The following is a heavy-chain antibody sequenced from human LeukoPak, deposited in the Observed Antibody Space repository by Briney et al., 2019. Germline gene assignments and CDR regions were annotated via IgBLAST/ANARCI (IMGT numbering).Heavy chain of an antibody. CDR1: GFTFGSYW. D-gene: IGHD1-26*01. CDR3: ARDMAWEPDW. CDR2: IKQDGSEK. J-gene: IGHJ4*02. Sequence: GGSLRLSCAASGFTFGSYWMSWVRQAPGKGLEWVANIKQDGSEKYYVDSVKGRFTISRDNAKNSLYLQMNSLRAEDTAVYYCARDMAWEPDWWGQGTLVTVSS. V-gene: IGHV3-7*01.